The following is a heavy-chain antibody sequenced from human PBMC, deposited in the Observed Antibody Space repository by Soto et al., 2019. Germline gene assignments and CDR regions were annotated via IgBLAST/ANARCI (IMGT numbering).Heavy chain of an antibody. CDR3: ARVNGRRWLQYYVDY. Sequence: ASVKVTCKASGYTFTSYGISWVRQAPGQGLEWMGWISAYNGNTNYAQKLQGRVTMTTDTSTSTAYMELRSLRSDDTAVYYCARVNGRRWLQYYVDYWGQGTLVTVSS. V-gene: IGHV1-18*01. D-gene: IGHD5-12*01. CDR1: GYTFTSYG. CDR2: ISAYNGNT. J-gene: IGHJ4*02.